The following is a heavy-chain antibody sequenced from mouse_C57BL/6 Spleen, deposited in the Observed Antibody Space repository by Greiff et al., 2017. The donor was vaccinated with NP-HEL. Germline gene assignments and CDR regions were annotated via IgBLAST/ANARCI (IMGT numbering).Heavy chain of an antibody. Sequence: QVQLKQSGPELVKPGASVKISCKASGYAFSSSWMNWVKQRPGKGLEWIGRIYPGDGDTNYNGKFKGKATLTADKSSSTAYMQLSSLTSEDSAVYFCARGGDVYYPGAYWGQGTLVTVSA. CDR2: IYPGDGDT. CDR1: GYAFSSSW. D-gene: IGHD2-3*01. V-gene: IGHV1-82*01. J-gene: IGHJ3*01. CDR3: ARGGDVYYPGAY.